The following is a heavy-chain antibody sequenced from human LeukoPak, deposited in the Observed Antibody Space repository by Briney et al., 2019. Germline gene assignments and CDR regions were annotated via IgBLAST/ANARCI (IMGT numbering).Heavy chain of an antibody. J-gene: IGHJ5*02. CDR1: GGTFSSYT. V-gene: IGHV1-69*04. CDR3: ARDLLGVVVIAHNWFDP. Sequence: ASVKVSCKASGGTFSSYTISWVREAPGQGLEWMGRIIPILGIANYAQKFQGRVTITADKSTSTAYMELSSVRSEDTAVYYCARDLLGVVVIAHNWFDPWGQGTLVTVSS. CDR2: IIPILGIA. D-gene: IGHD2-21*01.